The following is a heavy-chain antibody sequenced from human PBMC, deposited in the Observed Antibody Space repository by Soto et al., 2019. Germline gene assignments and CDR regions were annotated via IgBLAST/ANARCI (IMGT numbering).Heavy chain of an antibody. J-gene: IGHJ5*02. D-gene: IGHD3-10*01. V-gene: IGHV1-46*03. CDR1: GYTFTSYY. CDR3: VRDGGNYLEGGGYNGNFNH. Sequence: ASVKVSCKASGYTFTSYYMHWVRQAPGQGLEWMGIINPSGGSTSYAQKFQGRVTMTRDTSTSTVYMELSSLRSEDTAEYYCVRDGGNYLEGGGYNGNFNHWGQGTLVPVSS. CDR2: INPSGGST.